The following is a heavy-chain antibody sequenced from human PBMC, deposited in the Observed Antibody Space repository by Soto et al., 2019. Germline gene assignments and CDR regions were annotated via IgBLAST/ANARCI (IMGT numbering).Heavy chain of an antibody. J-gene: IGHJ6*02. CDR3: ASSNIAAAGFYYYGMDV. Sequence: CSVCKGCISGCSSYRIRQTTGKGLEWIGYIYYSGSTNYNPSLKSRVTISVDTSKNQFSLKLSSVTAADTAVYYCASSNIAAAGFYYYGMDVWGRGTTVTVSS. CDR1: KGCISGCS. D-gene: IGHD6-13*01. V-gene: IGHV4-59*01. CDR2: IYYSGST.